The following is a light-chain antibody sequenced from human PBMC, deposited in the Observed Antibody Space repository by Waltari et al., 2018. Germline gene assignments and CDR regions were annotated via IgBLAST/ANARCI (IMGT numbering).Light chain of an antibody. Sequence: QSALTHPASVSGSPGQSIALSCTVTSSAVWSFNLVSWYQLLPGQAPKLFISEVNKRPSGVSNRFSGSKSGITASLTISGLQAGDEADYYCCSYAGSTTFVLFGGGTKLTVL. CDR1: SSAVWSFNL. V-gene: IGLV2-23*02. J-gene: IGLJ2*01. CDR2: EVN. CDR3: CSYAGSTTFVL.